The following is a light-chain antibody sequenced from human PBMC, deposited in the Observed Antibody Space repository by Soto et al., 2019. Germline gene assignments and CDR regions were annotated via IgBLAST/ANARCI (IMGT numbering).Light chain of an antibody. CDR1: QSVSSNY. CDR3: QRYGSSNT. CDR2: DAS. J-gene: IGKJ2*01. V-gene: IGKV3-20*01. Sequence: EIVLTQSPDTLSLSPGERATLSCRASQSVSSNYLAWYQQKPGQAPRLLIYDASSRATGIPDRFSGSGSGTDFTLTISRLEPDDFAVYYCQRYGSSNTFGQGTKLEIK.